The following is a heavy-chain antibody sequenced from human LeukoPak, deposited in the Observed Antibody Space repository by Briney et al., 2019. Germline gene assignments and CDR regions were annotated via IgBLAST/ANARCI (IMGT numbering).Heavy chain of an antibody. CDR3: ARDRLDYGDSYTLDS. V-gene: IGHV1-69*04. D-gene: IGHD4-17*01. Sequence: SVKVSCKASGGTLNSYAISWVRQAPGQGLEWMGRIIPVLDMANHAEEVQARVTITADKSTSTAYMELSSLRSEDTAIYYCARDRLDYGDSYTLDSWGQGTLVTVSS. J-gene: IGHJ4*02. CDR2: IIPVLDMA. CDR1: GGTLNSYA.